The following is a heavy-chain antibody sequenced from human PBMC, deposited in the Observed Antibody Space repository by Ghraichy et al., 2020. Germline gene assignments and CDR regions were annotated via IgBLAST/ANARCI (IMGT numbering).Heavy chain of an antibody. Sequence: GSLRLACAASGFTFSSYWMSWVRQAPGKGLEWVANIKQDGSEKYYVDSVKGRFTISRDNAKNSLYLQMNSLRAEDTAVYYCARDFLYGDYEGHGMDVWGQGTTVTVSS. CDR3: ARDFLYGDYEGHGMDV. D-gene: IGHD4-17*01. CDR1: GFTFSSYW. J-gene: IGHJ6*02. V-gene: IGHV3-7*03. CDR2: IKQDGSEK.